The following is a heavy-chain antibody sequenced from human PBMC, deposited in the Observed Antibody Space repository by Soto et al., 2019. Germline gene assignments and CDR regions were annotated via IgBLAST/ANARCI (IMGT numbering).Heavy chain of an antibody. D-gene: IGHD4-17*01. CDR1: GGSISSGCYY. V-gene: IGHV4-31*02. CDR2: IYYSGST. J-gene: IGHJ4*02. CDR3: ASAGDYNKLDD. Sequence: TLSLPWTVSGGSISSGCYYWSWIRQHPGKVLEWIGYIYYSGSTYYNPSLKSRVTISVDTSKNQFSLKLSSVTAADTAVYYCASAGDYNKLDDWGQGTLVTVSS.